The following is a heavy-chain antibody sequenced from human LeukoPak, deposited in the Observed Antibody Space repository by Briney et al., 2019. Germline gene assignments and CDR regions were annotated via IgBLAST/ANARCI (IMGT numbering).Heavy chain of an antibody. CDR1: GGSFRGYY. Sequence: SETLSLTCVVYGGSFRGYYWSWIRQPPGKRLEWIGEINQSGATNYNPSLKSRVTVSVDTSKNQFSLKLSSVTAADTAVYYCASSRYYYDGSGNWEYYFDHWGQGTLVTVSS. CDR3: ASSRYYYDGSGNWEYYFDH. CDR2: INQSGAT. J-gene: IGHJ4*02. D-gene: IGHD3-22*01. V-gene: IGHV4-34*01.